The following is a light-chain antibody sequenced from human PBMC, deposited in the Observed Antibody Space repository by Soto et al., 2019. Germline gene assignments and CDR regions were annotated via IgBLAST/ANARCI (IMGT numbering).Light chain of an antibody. CDR1: QSLLHSNGYNY. CDR3: MQALQTPRT. J-gene: IGKJ4*01. CDR2: LGS. V-gene: IGKV2-28*01. Sequence: DIVMTQSPLSLPVTPGEPASISCRSSQSLLHSNGYNYLDWYLQKPGQSPQLLIYLGSNRASGGPDRFSGSGSSTDFKMKNSSVEAEDVGVYYCMQALQTPRTFGGGTKVDIK.